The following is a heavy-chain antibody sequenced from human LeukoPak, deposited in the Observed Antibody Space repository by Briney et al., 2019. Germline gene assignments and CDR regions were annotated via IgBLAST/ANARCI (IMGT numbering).Heavy chain of an antibody. CDR2: INPNSGGT. CDR1: GYTFTGYY. D-gene: IGHD2-2*01. Sequence: ASAKVSCKASGYTFTGYYMHWVRQAPGQGLEWMGWINPNSGGTNYAQKFQGRVTMTRDTSISTAYMELSRLRSDDTAVYYCASLGYCSSTSCYGEEREYDYWGQGTLVTVSS. J-gene: IGHJ4*02. V-gene: IGHV1-2*02. CDR3: ASLGYCSSTSCYGEEREYDY.